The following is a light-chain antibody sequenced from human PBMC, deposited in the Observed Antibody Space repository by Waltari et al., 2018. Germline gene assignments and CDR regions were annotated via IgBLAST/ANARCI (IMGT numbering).Light chain of an antibody. CDR2: DVA. CDR1: SSDVDGFNF. V-gene: IGLV2-14*03. Sequence: QSALTQPASMSGSPGQSITISCPGTSSDVDGFNFVSWYQQYPGTAPKLIIYDVANRPSGVSHRFSGSRSGNTASLTISGLQAEDEADYYCSSYTSVNTRFGGGTKLTVL. CDR3: SSYTSVNTR. J-gene: IGLJ2*01.